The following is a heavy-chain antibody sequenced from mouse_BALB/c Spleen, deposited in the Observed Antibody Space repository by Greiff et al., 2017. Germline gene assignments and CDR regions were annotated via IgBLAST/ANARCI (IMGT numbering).Heavy chain of an antibody. CDR1: GFTFSSYG. V-gene: IGHV5-6-3*01. CDR2: INSNGGST. J-gene: IGHJ3*01. D-gene: IGHD2-4*01. CDR3: ARNYDGWFAY. Sequence: EVQLVESGGGLVQPGGSLKLSCAASGFTFSSYGMSWVRQTPDKRLELVATINSNGGSTYYPDSVKGRFTISRDNAKNTLYLQMSSLESEDTAMYYCARNYDGWFAYWGQGTLVTVSA.